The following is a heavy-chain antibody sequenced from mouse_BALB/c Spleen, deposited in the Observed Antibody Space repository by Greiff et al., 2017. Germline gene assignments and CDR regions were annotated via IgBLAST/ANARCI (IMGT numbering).Heavy chain of an antibody. CDR2: IDPETGGT. CDR1: GYTFTDYE. Sequence: LQESGAELVRPGASVTLSCKASGYTFTDYEMHWVKQTPVHGLEWIGAIDPETGGTAYNQKFKGKATLTADKSSSTAYMELRSLTSEDSAVYYCTRSGWDGAYWGQGTLVTVSA. J-gene: IGHJ3*01. D-gene: IGHD4-1*01. V-gene: IGHV1-15*01. CDR3: TRSGWDGAY.